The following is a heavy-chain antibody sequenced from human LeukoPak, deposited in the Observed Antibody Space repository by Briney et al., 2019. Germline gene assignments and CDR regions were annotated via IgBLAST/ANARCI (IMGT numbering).Heavy chain of an antibody. D-gene: IGHD7-27*01. J-gene: IGHJ4*02. Sequence: SSETLSLTCTVSGGSISSYYWSWIRQPPGKGLGWIGYIYYSGSTNYNPSLKSRVTISVAPSKNQFSLKLSSVTAADTAVYYCARRHWGPIDYWGQGTLVTVSS. CDR3: ARRHWGPIDY. CDR2: IYYSGST. CDR1: GGSISSYY. V-gene: IGHV4-59*08.